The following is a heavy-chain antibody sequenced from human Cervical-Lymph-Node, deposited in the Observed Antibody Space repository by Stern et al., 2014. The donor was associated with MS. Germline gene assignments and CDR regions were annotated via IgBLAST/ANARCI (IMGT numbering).Heavy chain of an antibody. V-gene: IGHV1-18*01. CDR1: GYTFTTYG. D-gene: IGHD2-8*01. CDR3: ARDKMHAFDY. CDR2: ISADSGNT. Sequence: QVQLVESGTEVKKPAASVLVSCKASGYTFTTYGINWVRQGPGPGLEWMGLISADSGNTKYAQKFQDRVTMTRDTTTGTAYMEVRSLRSEDTAVYYCARDKMHAFDYWGQGAQVTVPS. J-gene: IGHJ4*02.